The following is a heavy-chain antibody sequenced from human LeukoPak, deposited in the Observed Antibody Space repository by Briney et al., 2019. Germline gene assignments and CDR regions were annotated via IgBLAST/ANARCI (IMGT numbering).Heavy chain of an antibody. Sequence: PSETLSLTCTVSGASISNYCWSWTRQPPGKGLKWIGYIHNTGRTNYNPSLKSRVTISADTSKNQFSLRLSSVTAADTAIYYCARYAATGGPNWFDPWGPGTLVTVSS. CDR1: GASISNYC. J-gene: IGHJ5*02. CDR2: IHNTGRT. V-gene: IGHV4-59*01. D-gene: IGHD2-15*01. CDR3: ARYAATGGPNWFDP.